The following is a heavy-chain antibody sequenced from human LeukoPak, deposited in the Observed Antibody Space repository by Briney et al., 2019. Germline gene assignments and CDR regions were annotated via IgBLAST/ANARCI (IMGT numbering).Heavy chain of an antibody. Sequence: GGSLRLSCAASGFTFSSYAMHWVRQAPGKGLEWVAVISYDGSNKYYADSVKGRFTISRDNAKNSLYLQMNTLRAEDTAVYYCARDYYGDYVFDYWGQGTLVTVSS. CDR3: ARDYYGDYVFDY. D-gene: IGHD4-17*01. J-gene: IGHJ4*02. CDR2: ISYDGSNK. V-gene: IGHV3-30-3*01. CDR1: GFTFSSYA.